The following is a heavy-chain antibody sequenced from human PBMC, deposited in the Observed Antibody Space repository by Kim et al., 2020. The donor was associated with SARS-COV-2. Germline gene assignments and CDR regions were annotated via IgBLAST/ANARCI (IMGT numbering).Heavy chain of an antibody. CDR2: INHIGNI. CDR3: ARLDFGSGSDPAP. D-gene: IGHD3-10*01. Sequence: SETLSLTCAVNGGSFSLYYWSWIRQPPGKGLEWIGEINHIGNINSNPSLKSRVTISIDTSKNQFSLNLSSVTAADSALYYCARLDFGSGSDPAPWGQGTLVTGSS. V-gene: IGHV4-34*01. J-gene: IGHJ5*02. CDR1: GGSFSLYY.